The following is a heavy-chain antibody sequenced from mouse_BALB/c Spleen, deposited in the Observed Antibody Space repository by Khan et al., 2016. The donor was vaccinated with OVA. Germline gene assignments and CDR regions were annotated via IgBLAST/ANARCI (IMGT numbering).Heavy chain of an antibody. V-gene: IGHV1S56*01. J-gene: IGHJ4*01. CDR3: AREGGRGVAMDY. Sequence: QVQLKQSGPELVKPGALVKISCKASGYTFTAYELNWVKQRPGQGLEWIGWIYPGDGDTRYNENFKDKATLTADKSSNTAYMQLSSLPSEDAAVYFGAREGGRGVAMDYWGQGTSVSVSS. CDR1: GYTFTAYE. CDR2: IYPGDGDT.